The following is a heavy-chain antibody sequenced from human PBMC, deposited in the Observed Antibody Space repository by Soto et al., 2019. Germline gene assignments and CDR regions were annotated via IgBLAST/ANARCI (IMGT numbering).Heavy chain of an antibody. CDR3: ARVVRFFGGHAGY. V-gene: IGHV1-8*01. CDR1: GYTFTEFD. J-gene: IGHJ4*02. CDR2: MNTNTGNT. D-gene: IGHD3-3*01. Sequence: QVLLVQSGADVKKPGASVKVSCKTSGYTFTEFDIKWVRQAPGQGLEWMGWMNTNTGNTGYAQKFQGRVTMTRDTSISTAHMELRRLRSEDTAVYYCARVVRFFGGHAGYWGQGTLVTVSS.